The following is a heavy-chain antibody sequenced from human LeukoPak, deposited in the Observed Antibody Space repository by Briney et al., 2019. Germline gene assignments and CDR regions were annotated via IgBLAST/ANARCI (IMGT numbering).Heavy chain of an antibody. J-gene: IGHJ4*02. CDR1: GFTFSSYS. D-gene: IGHD3-3*01. Sequence: GGSLRLSCAASGFTFSSYSMNWVRRAPGKGLEWVSSISSSSSYIYYADSMKGRFTISRDNAKNSLFLQMNSLRVEDTAVYYCARVQDHPNYDFWSGYSFYFDYWGQGTLVTVSS. CDR3: ARVQDHPNYDFWSGYSFYFDY. CDR2: ISSSSSYI. V-gene: IGHV3-21*01.